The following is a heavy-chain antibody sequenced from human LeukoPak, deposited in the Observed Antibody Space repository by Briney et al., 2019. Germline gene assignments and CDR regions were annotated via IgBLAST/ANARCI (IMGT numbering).Heavy chain of an antibody. D-gene: IGHD5-12*01. J-gene: IGHJ4*02. CDR2: IYYSGST. CDR3: ARRPLGGYDFDY. CDR1: GGSISSYY. V-gene: IGHV4-59*08. Sequence: SETLSLTCTVSGGSISSYYWSWIRQPPGKGLEWIGYIYYSGSTNYNPSLKSRITISADTSKNQFSLKLSSVTAADTAVYYCARRPLGGYDFDYWGQGTLVTVSS.